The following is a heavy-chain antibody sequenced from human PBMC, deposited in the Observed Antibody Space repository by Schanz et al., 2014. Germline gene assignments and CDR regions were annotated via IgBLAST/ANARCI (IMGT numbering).Heavy chain of an antibody. CDR1: GFTFSSYG. Sequence: QVQLVESGGGVVQFGRSLRLSCEASGFTFSSYGMHWVRQAPGKGLEWVAVIWYDENNKYYADSVKGRFTMSRDNSKNTLYLQMNSLRAEDRAVYYCARAYGRRKINFDYWGRGTLXTVSS. V-gene: IGHV3-33*01. CDR3: ARAYGRRKINFDY. D-gene: IGHD2-8*01. CDR2: IWYDENNK. J-gene: IGHJ4*02.